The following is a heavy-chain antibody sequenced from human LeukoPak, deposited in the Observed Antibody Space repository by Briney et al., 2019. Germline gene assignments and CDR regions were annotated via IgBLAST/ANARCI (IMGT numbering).Heavy chain of an antibody. Sequence: ASVKVSCKASGYTFTGYYMRWVRQAPGQGLEWIGWINPNSGGTNYAQKFQGRVTMTRDTSISTAYMELSRLRSADTAVYYCARSYLRAYNWFDPWGQGTLVTVSS. J-gene: IGHJ5*02. CDR2: INPNSGGT. D-gene: IGHD2-8*01. CDR3: ARSYLRAYNWFDP. V-gene: IGHV1-2*02. CDR1: GYTFTGYY.